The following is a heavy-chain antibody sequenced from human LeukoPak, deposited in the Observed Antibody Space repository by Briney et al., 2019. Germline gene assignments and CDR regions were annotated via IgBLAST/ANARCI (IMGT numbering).Heavy chain of an antibody. CDR3: ARGRNWNDGGFDP. CDR1: GGSFSGYY. D-gene: IGHD1-1*01. V-gene: IGHV4-34*01. Sequence: PSETLSLTCAVYGGSFSGYYWSWIRQPPGKGLEWIGEINHSGSTNYNPSLKSRVTISVDTSKNQFSLKLSSVTAADTAVYYCARGRNWNDGGFDPWGQGTLVTVSS. J-gene: IGHJ5*02. CDR2: INHSGST.